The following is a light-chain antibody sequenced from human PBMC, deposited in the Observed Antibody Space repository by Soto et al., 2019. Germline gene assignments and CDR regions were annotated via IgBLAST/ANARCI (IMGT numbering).Light chain of an antibody. V-gene: IGKV1-5*03. Sequence: DIQMTQSPSTLSASVGDRVTMTCRASQSISSWLAWYQQKPGKAPKLLIYGASSLDSGLPSRFSGSGSGTEFTVTISSLQPDDSATYYRQQYNSYSGLTFGGRTKVQIK. CDR3: QQYNSYSGLT. CDR2: GAS. CDR1: QSISSW. J-gene: IGKJ4*01.